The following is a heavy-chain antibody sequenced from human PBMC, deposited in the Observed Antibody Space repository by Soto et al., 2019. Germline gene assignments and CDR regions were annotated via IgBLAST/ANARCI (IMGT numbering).Heavy chain of an antibody. Sequence: KTSETLSLTCTVSGGSVSSSSYYWGWVRQPPGKGLEWIGSVYYSGSTYYNPSLESRVTISVDKSKNQFSLKLMSLSAADTAVYYCGGLEGLATISYYFDYWGQGALVTVSS. CDR3: GGLEGLATISYYFDY. CDR2: VYYSGST. D-gene: IGHD3-9*01. V-gene: IGHV4-39*01. J-gene: IGHJ4*02. CDR1: GGSVSSSSYY.